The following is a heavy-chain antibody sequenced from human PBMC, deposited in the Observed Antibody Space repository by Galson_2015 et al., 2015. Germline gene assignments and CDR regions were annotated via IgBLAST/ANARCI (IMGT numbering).Heavy chain of an antibody. V-gene: IGHV3-23*01. Sequence: SLRLSCAASGFTLSNYAMSWLRQAPGKGLEWVSTFSHSGADTYYAESVKGRFTISRDNSKNTLYLQMNSLRAEDTAVYYCAKRGGERGWGAFDIWGQGTMVTVSS. D-gene: IGHD7-27*01. CDR2: FSHSGADT. J-gene: IGHJ3*02. CDR3: AKRGGERGWGAFDI. CDR1: GFTLSNYA.